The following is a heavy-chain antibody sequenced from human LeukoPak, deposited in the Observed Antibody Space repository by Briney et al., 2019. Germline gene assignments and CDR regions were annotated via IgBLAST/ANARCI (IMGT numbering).Heavy chain of an antibody. V-gene: IGHV3-33*06. CDR1: GFTFSSYG. CDR3: AKMSSSGAGYFDY. J-gene: IGHJ4*02. D-gene: IGHD6-6*01. CDR2: IWYDGSNK. Sequence: GRSLRLSCAASGFTFSSYGMHWVRQAPGMGLEWVAVIWYDGSNKYYADSVKGRFTISRDNSKNTLYLQMSSLRDEDTAVYYCAKMSSSGAGYFDYWGQGTLVTVSS.